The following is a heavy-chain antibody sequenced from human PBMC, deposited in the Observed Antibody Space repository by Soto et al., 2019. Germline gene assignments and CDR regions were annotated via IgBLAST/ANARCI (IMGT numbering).Heavy chain of an antibody. Sequence: GSLRLSCSASGFTFSSYAMHWVRQAPGKGLEYVSAISNNGGSTYYAVSVKGRFTISRDNSKNSVHLQMSSLRVEDTAVYYCAGRYYDFWSGSHYGMDVWGQGNPVNVSS. CDR1: GFTFSSYA. J-gene: IGHJ6*02. CDR3: AGRYYDFWSGSHYGMDV. CDR2: ISNNGGST. D-gene: IGHD3-3*01. V-gene: IGHV3-64D*08.